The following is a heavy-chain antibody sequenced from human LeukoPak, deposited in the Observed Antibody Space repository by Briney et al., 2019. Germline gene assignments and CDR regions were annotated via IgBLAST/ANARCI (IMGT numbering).Heavy chain of an antibody. J-gene: IGHJ5*02. CDR3: ARGGATFGESTNWFDP. D-gene: IGHD3-10*01. CDR2: IYTSGST. Sequence: PSETLSLTCTVSGGSISSYYWSWIRQPAGKGLEWIGRIYTSGSTNYNPSLKSRVTMSVDTSKNQFSLKLSSVTAADTAVYYCARGGATFGESTNWFDPWGQGTLVTVSS. V-gene: IGHV4-4*07. CDR1: GGSISSYY.